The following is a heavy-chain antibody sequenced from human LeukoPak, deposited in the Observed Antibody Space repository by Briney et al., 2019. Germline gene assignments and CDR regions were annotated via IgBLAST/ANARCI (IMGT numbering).Heavy chain of an antibody. CDR1: GFTFSTSW. D-gene: IGHD6-13*01. J-gene: IGHJ4*02. CDR3: AKSTGYSTTGRDFDS. Sequence: GGSLRLSCAASGFTFSTSWMGWVRQVPGKGLEWVANTKQDGTESQYVDTVKGRFTISRDNTKNSLFLQMNSLTTEDTAVYYCAKSTGYSTTGRDFDSWGRGTLVTVSS. V-gene: IGHV3-7*05. CDR2: TKQDGTES.